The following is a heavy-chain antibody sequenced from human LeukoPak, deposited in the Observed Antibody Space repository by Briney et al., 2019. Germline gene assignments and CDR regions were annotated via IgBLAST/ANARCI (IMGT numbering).Heavy chain of an antibody. CDR1: GDSVSNNSAA. V-gene: IGHV6-1*01. Sequence: PSQTLSLTCAISGDSVSNNSAAWNWIRQSPSRGLEWLGRTYYRSKWYNDYAVSVKSRITINPDTSKNQFSLQLNSVTPEDTAVYYCARGRYCSSTSCYNWFDPWGKGTLVTVSS. J-gene: IGHJ5*02. D-gene: IGHD2-2*01. CDR3: ARGRYCSSTSCYNWFDP. CDR2: TYYRSKWYN.